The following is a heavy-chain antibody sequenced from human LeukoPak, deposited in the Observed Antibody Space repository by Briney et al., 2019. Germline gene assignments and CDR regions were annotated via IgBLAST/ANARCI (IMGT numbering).Heavy chain of an antibody. CDR3: ARVEPIRLLVDY. V-gene: IGHV3-74*01. D-gene: IGHD3-3*01. J-gene: IGHJ4*02. CDR1: GFTFSSYW. Sequence: PGGSLRLSCAASGFTFSSYWMHWVRQAPGKGLEWVSRINSDGSSTTYADSVKGRFTISRDNAKNTLYLQMNSLRAEDTAVYYCARVEPIRLLVDYWGQGTLVTVSS. CDR2: INSDGSST.